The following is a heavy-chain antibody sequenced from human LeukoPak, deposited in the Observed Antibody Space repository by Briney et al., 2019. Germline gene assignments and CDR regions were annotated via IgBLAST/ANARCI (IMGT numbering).Heavy chain of an antibody. CDR1: GFTFSSYG. D-gene: IGHD3-22*01. V-gene: IGHV3-30*03. Sequence: GGSLRLSCAASGFTFSSYGMHWVRQAPGKGPEWVAVISYDGSNKYYADSVKGRFTISRDNSKNTLYLQMNSLRAEDTAVYYCARPLQFSGYYPFGYWGQGTLVTVSS. CDR2: ISYDGSNK. J-gene: IGHJ4*02. CDR3: ARPLQFSGYYPFGY.